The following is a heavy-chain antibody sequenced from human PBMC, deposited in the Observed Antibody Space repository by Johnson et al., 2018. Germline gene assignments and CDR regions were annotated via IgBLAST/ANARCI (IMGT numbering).Heavy chain of an antibody. Sequence: QVQLVQSGAEVKKPGSSVKVSCKASGGTFSSYAISWVRQAPGQGLGWMGGIIPIFATTNYAQKFQGRVTITADESTSTVYMGLSSLRSEDTAVYYCAGVGRGYEWNYYGMDVWGQGTTVTVSS. D-gene: IGHD5-12*01. CDR2: IIPIFATT. CDR3: AGVGRGYEWNYYGMDV. J-gene: IGHJ6*02. V-gene: IGHV1-69*12. CDR1: GGTFSSYA.